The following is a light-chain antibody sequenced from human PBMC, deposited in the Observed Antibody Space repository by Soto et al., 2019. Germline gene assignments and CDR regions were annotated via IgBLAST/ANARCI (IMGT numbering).Light chain of an antibody. Sequence: QSVLTQPPSASGTPGQSVTISCSGSSSNIESNYVYWYQQLPRTAPKLLNYRNNQRPSGVPARFSSSKSGTSASLAISGLRSEDEADYYCAAWDDSLSGYVFGTGT. J-gene: IGLJ1*01. CDR3: AAWDDSLSGYV. CDR1: SSNIESNY. V-gene: IGLV1-47*01. CDR2: RNN.